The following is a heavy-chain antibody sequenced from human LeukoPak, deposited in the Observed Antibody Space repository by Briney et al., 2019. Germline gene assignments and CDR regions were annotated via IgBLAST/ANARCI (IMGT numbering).Heavy chain of an antibody. CDR2: IYYSGST. Sequence: AETLSLTCTGSGGSISSYYWSWIRQPPGKGLEWIGYIYYSGSTNYNPSLKSRVTISVDTSKNQFSLKLSSVTAADTAVYYCARSVKGVYYYYMDVWGKGTTVTVSS. CDR3: ARSVKGVYYYYMDV. J-gene: IGHJ6*03. V-gene: IGHV4-59*08. D-gene: IGHD2-8*01. CDR1: GGSISSYY.